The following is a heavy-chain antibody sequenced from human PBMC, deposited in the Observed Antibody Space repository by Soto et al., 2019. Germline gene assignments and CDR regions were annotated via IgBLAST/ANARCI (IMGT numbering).Heavy chain of an antibody. D-gene: IGHD3-3*01. CDR1: GGTFNRYA. Sequence: SVKVSCKASGGTFNRYAISWVRQAPGQGLEWMGGIIPIFGIGNDAQRFQGRVTITADESTGTAYMELSSLRSEDTGVYYCARSSGGVFGIIIEGSNWFAPWGQGTLVTVS. V-gene: IGHV1-69*13. J-gene: IGHJ5*02. CDR3: ARSSGGVFGIIIEGSNWFAP. CDR2: IIPIFGIG.